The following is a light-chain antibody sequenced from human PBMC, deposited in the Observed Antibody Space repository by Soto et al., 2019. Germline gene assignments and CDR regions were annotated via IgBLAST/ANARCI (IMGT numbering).Light chain of an antibody. CDR1: SSDIGAYNY. CDR2: EVS. CDR3: SSYEGSNTMI. V-gene: IGLV2-8*01. J-gene: IGLJ2*01. Sequence: QSALTQPPSASGPPGQSVTISCTGTSSDIGAYNYVAWYQQHPGKAPKLLISEVSQRPSGVPDRFSGSKSGNTASLTVSGLQAEEEADYYCSSYEGSNTMIFGGGTKLTVL.